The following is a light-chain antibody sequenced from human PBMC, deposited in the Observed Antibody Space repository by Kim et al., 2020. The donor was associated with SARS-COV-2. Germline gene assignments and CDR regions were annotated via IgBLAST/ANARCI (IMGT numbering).Light chain of an antibody. V-gene: IGLV3-21*04. CDR3: QVWDSSRGV. J-gene: IGLJ3*02. CDR2: YDS. CDR1: NNGSKS. Sequence: VAPGKTGRITCGGNNNGSKSVLWYQQKPGQAPVLVIYYDSDRPSGIPERFSGSNSGNTATLTISRVEAGDEADYYCQVWDSSRGVFGGGTQLTVL.